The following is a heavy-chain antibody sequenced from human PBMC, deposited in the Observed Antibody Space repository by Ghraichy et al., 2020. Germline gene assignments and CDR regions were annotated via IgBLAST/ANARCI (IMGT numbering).Heavy chain of an antibody. J-gene: IGHJ4*02. CDR3: AKPNRAVAGPPNFDY. CDR2: ISGSGGST. CDR1: GFSFSSYA. V-gene: IGHV3-23*01. Sequence: GGSLRLSCAASGFSFSSYAMSWVRQAPGKGLEWVSAISGSGGSTYYADSVKGRFTISRDNSKTTLYLQMNSLRAEDTAVYYCAKPNRAVAGPPNFDYWGQGTLVTVSS. D-gene: IGHD6-19*01.